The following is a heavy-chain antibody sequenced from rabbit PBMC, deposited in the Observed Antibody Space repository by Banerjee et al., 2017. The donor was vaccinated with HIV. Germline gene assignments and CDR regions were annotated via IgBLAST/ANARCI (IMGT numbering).Heavy chain of an antibody. V-gene: IGHV1S45*01. J-gene: IGHJ4*01. D-gene: IGHD3-1*01. Sequence: QEQLEESGGDLVKPEGSLTLTCTASGFSFSHKYVMCWVRQAPGKGLEWIACINTSSGNTGYASWAKGRFTISKTSSTTVTLQMTSLTAADTATYFCAREKDGGAHGNVDLWGPGTLVTVS. CDR3: AREKDGGAHGNVDL. CDR1: GFSFSHKYV. CDR2: INTSSGNT.